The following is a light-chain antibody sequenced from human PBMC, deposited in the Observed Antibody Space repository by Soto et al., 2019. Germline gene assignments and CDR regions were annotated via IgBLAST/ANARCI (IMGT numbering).Light chain of an antibody. CDR1: QDISRW. CDR2: SAS. V-gene: IGKV1-12*01. CDR3: QQANTFALT. J-gene: IGKJ4*01. Sequence: DIQMTQSPSSVSASVGDRVTITCRASQDISRWLAWYQQKPGKAPNLLIYSASSLYSGVPSRFSGSGSGTDFTLTISSLQPEDFATYYCQQANTFALTFGGGTMVEIK.